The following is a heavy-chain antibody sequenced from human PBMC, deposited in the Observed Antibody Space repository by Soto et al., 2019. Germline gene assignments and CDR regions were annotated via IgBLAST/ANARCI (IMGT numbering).Heavy chain of an antibody. D-gene: IGHD5-18*01. J-gene: IGHJ4*02. Sequence: SSETLSLTCNVSGGSVNSDNYYWTWVRQPTGKGLEWIGNIHNSGTTNYNPSLQNRVTISMDTSKNQYSLKLTSVTAADAALYYCVRDIRGFSRAPDYWGRGTPVTVFS. V-gene: IGHV4-61*01. CDR1: GGSVNSDNYY. CDR3: VRDIRGFSRAPDY. CDR2: IHNSGTT.